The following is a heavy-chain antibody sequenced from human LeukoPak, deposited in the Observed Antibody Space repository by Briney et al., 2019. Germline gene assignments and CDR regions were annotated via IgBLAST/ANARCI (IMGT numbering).Heavy chain of an antibody. D-gene: IGHD2-2*01. CDR3: ARRLTQYDCFDP. V-gene: IGHV6-1*01. CDR1: GDSVSSNSVT. J-gene: IGHJ5*02. Sequence: SQTLSLTCAISGDSVSSNSVTWNWIRQSPSRGLEWLGRTYYRSTWYNDYAVSVRGRITVNPDTSKNQFSLHLNSVTPEGTAVYYCARRLTQYDCFDPWGQGILVTVSS. CDR2: TYYRSTWYN.